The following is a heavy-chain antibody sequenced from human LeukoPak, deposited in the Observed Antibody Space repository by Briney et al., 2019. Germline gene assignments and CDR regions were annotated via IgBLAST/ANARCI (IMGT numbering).Heavy chain of an antibody. CDR3: AKDLSKTDYGVIDY. D-gene: IGHD4-17*01. J-gene: IGHJ4*02. V-gene: IGHV3-33*06. CDR1: GFTFSSCG. Sequence: GGSLRLSCAASGFTFSSCGMHWVRQAPGMGLEWVAVIWYDGSNKYYADSVKGRFTISRDNSKNTLYLQMNSLRAEDTAVYYCAKDLSKTDYGVIDYWGQGTLVTVSS. CDR2: IWYDGSNK.